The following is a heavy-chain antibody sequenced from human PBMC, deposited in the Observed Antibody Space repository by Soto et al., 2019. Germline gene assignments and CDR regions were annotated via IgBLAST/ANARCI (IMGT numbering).Heavy chain of an antibody. D-gene: IGHD6-6*01. CDR2: IYSGGST. V-gene: IGHV3-53*02. CDR1: GFTVSSNY. J-gene: IGHJ6*02. Sequence: EVQLVETGGGLIQPGGSLRLSCAASGFTVSSNYMSWVRQAPGKGLEWVSVIYSGGSTYYADSVKGRFTISRDNSKNTLYLQMNSLRAEDTAMYYCARDHFSSPSDHYYYYYGMHVWGQGTTDTVSS. CDR3: ARDHFSSPSDHYYYYYGMHV.